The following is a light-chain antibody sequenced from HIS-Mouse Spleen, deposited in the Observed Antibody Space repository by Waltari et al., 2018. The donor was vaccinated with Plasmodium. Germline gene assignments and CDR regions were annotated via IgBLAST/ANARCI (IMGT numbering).Light chain of an antibody. V-gene: IGLV3-1*01. Sequence: SYELTQPPSVSVSPGQTASITCSGAKLGDKYACWYQQKPGQSPVLVIYQDGKRPSGRPERFSGSNSGNTATLTISGTQAMDEADYYCQAWDSSTVVFGGGTKLTVL. CDR3: QAWDSSTVV. J-gene: IGLJ2*01. CDR2: QDG. CDR1: KLGDKY.